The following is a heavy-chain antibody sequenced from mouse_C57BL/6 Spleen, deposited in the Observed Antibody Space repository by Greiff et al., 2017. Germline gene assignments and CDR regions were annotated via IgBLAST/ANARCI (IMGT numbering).Heavy chain of an antibody. V-gene: IGHV7-3*01. J-gene: IGHJ2*01. Sequence: DVQLVESGGGLVQPGGSLSLSCAASGFTFTDYYMSWVRQPPGKALEWLGFIRNKANGYTTEYSASVKGRFTISRDNSQSILYLQMNALRAEDSATYYCARSDYYFDYWGQGTTLTVSS. CDR1: GFTFTDYY. D-gene: IGHD2-4*01. CDR3: ARSDYYFDY. CDR2: IRNKANGYTT.